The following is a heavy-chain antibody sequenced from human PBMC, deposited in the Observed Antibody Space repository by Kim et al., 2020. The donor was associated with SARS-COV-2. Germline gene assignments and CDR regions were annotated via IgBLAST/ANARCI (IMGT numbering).Heavy chain of an antibody. CDR3: ARDLRTRGGGVPSRFDP. CDR2: INPRGGST. J-gene: IGHJ5*02. CDR1: GYTFTSYY. D-gene: IGHD3-16*01. V-gene: IGHV1-46*01. Sequence: ASVKVSCKASGYTFTSYYMHWVRQAPGQGLEWMGIINPRGGSTSYAQKFQGRVTMTRDTSTTTVYMELSSLRSEDTAVYYCARDLRTRGGGVPSRFDPWGQGTLVTISS.